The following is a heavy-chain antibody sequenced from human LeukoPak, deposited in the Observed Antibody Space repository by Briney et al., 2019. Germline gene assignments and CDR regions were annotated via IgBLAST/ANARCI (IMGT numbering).Heavy chain of an antibody. CDR2: ISGSGGST. CDR1: GLIFSSHA. Sequence: GGSLRLSCAASGLIFSSHAMSWVRQAPGKGLEWVSAISGSGGSTYYADSVKGRFTISRDNSKNTLYLQMNSLRAEDTAVYYCAKSLGCSSTSCYYDYWGQGTLVTVSS. CDR3: AKSLGCSSTSCYYDY. V-gene: IGHV3-23*01. D-gene: IGHD2-2*01. J-gene: IGHJ4*02.